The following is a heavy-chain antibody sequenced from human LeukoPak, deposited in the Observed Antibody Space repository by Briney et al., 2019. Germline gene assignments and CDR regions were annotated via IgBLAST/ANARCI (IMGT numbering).Heavy chain of an antibody. CDR1: GGSFSGYY. J-gene: IGHJ4*02. Sequence: SETLSLTCAVYGGSFSGYYWSWIRQPPGKGLEWIGEINHSGSTNYNPSLKSRVTISVDTSKNQFSLKLSSVTAADTAVSYCASQRRGRGYSYGYYWGQGPLVPVTS. CDR3: ASQRRGRGYSYGYY. CDR2: INHSGST. D-gene: IGHD5-18*01. V-gene: IGHV4-34*01.